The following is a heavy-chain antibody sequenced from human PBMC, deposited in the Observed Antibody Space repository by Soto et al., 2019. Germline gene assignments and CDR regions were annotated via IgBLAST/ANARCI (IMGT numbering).Heavy chain of an antibody. J-gene: IGHJ4*02. Sequence: QVQLQESGPGLVKPSGTLSLTCAVSGGSISSSNWWSWVRQPPGKGLEWIGEIYHSGSTNYNPSLKSRVTISVDKPKNQFSLKLSSVTAADTAVYYCARAKVGRSGPEYYFDYWGQGTLVTVSS. CDR2: IYHSGST. D-gene: IGHD3-3*01. V-gene: IGHV4-4*02. CDR3: ARAKVGRSGPEYYFDY. CDR1: GGSISSSNW.